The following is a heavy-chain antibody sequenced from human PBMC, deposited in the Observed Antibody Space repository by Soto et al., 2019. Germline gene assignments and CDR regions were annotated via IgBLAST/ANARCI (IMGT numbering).Heavy chain of an antibody. V-gene: IGHV3-7*01. CDR2: IKQDGSEK. D-gene: IGHD5-18*01. J-gene: IGHJ4*02. CDR3: ARDVDTAMVTGFDY. Sequence: SLRLSCAASGFTFSSYWMSWVRQAPGKGLEWVANIKQDGSEKYYVDSVKGRFTISRDNAKNSLYLQMNSLRAEDTAVYYCARDVDTAMVTGFDYWGQGTLVTVSS. CDR1: GFTFSSYW.